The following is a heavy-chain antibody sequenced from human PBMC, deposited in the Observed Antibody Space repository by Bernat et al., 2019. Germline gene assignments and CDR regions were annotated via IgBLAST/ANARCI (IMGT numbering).Heavy chain of an antibody. V-gene: IGHV1-18*01. D-gene: IGHD5-18*01. Sequence: QVQLVQSGAEVKKPGASVKVSCKASGYTFTSYGISWVRQAPGQGLEWMGWISAYNGNTNYAQKLQGGVTMTTDTSTSTAYMELRSLRSDDTAVYHCAGDTAMNNNRDYYYYGMDVWGQGTTVTVSS. CDR2: ISAYNGNT. J-gene: IGHJ6*02. CDR3: AGDTAMNNNRDYYYYGMDV. CDR1: GYTFTSYG.